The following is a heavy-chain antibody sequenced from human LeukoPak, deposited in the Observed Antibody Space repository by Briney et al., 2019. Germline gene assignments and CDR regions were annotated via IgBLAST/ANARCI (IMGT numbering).Heavy chain of an antibody. V-gene: IGHV1-18*01. J-gene: IGHJ4*02. CDR1: GYTFTSYG. Sequence: ASVNVSCKASGYTFTSYGISWVRQAPGQGLEWMGWISAYNGNTNYAQKLQGRVTMTTDTSTSTAYMELRSLRSDDTAVYYCARAQSTDYGDYDDYWGQGTLVTVSS. CDR3: ARAQSTDYGDYDDY. D-gene: IGHD4-17*01. CDR2: ISAYNGNT.